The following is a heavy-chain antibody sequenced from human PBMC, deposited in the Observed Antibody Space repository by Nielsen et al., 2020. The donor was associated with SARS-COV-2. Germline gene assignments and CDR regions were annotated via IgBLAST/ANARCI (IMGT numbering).Heavy chain of an antibody. CDR2: ISSSSSYT. Sequence: GESLKISCAASGFTFSDYYMSWIRQAPGKGLEWVSYISSSSSYTNYADSVKGRFTISRDNAKNSLYLQMNSLRAEDTAVYYCAKEYGGWLDYWGQGTLVTVSS. CDR1: GFTFSDYY. V-gene: IGHV3-11*06. CDR3: AKEYGGWLDY. D-gene: IGHD4-23*01. J-gene: IGHJ4*02.